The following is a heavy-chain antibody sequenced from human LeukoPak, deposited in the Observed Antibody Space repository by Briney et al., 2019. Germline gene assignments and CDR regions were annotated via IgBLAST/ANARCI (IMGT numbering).Heavy chain of an antibody. CDR2: INRGGST. V-gene: IGHV4-34*01. D-gene: IGHD3-22*01. CDR3: AYSSDFQQH. J-gene: IGHJ1*01. Sequence: PSETLSLTCAVYGGSFSDYYWSSFRQPPGKGLEWIGEINRGGSTNYNPSLKSRVTISVDTSKNQFSLKLSSVTAADTAVYYCAYSSDFQQHWGQGTLVTVSS. CDR1: GGSFSDYY.